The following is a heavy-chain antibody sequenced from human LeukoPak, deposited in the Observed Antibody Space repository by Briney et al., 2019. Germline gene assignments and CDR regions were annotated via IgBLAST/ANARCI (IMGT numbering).Heavy chain of an antibody. CDR3: ARLAAAGSWFDP. CDR1: GSSISSYY. V-gene: IGHV4-4*07. CDR2: IYTSGST. J-gene: IGHJ5*02. Sequence: SETLSLTCTVSGSSISSYYWSWIRQPAGKGLEWIGRIYTSGSTNYNPSLKSRVTMSVDTSKNQFSLKLSSVTAADTAVYYCARLAAAGSWFDPWGQGTLVTVSS. D-gene: IGHD6-13*01.